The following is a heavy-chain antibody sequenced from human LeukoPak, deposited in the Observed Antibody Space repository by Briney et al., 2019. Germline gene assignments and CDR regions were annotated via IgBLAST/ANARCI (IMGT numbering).Heavy chain of an antibody. CDR1: GFTFSSYG. V-gene: IGHV3-74*01. J-gene: IGHJ4*02. Sequence: GGSLRLSCAASGFTFSSYGMHWVRQAPGKGLVWVSRINSDGSSTSYADSVKGRFTISRDNAKNTLYLQMNSLRAEDTAVYYCARVVAVAAKDYWGQGTLVTVSS. CDR3: ARVVAVAAKDY. D-gene: IGHD6-19*01. CDR2: INSDGSST.